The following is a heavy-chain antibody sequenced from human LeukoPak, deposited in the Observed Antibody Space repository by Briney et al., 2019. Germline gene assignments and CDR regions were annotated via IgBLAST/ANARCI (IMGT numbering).Heavy chain of an antibody. D-gene: IGHD3-22*01. CDR2: ISWNSGSI. CDR1: GFTFDDYA. V-gene: IGHV3-9*01. CDR3: AKDWTYYYDSSGYPDY. Sequence: SGGSLRLSCAASGFTFDDYAMHWVRQAPGKGLGWVSGISWNSGSIGYAGSVKGRLTISRDNAKNSLYLQMNSLRAEDTALCYCAKDWTYYYDSSGYPDYWGQGTLVTVSS. J-gene: IGHJ4*02.